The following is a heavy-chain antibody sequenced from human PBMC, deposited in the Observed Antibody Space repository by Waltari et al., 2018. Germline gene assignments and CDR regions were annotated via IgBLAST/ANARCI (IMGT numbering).Heavy chain of an antibody. J-gene: IGHJ4*02. V-gene: IGHV1-69*12. CDR2: IIPLFGTT. CDR1: GDTFRRYA. CDR3: ARSYYYDRRANYPSLGAFDS. Sequence: QVQLVQSGAEVKKPGSSVRVSCKASGDTFRRYAIRWVRRAPGQGLEWMGGIIPLFGTTNYAQKFQGRVTMTADEPTSTAYVELSSLKSEDTAVYFCARSYYYDRRANYPSLGAFDSWGQGTLVTVSS. D-gene: IGHD3-22*01.